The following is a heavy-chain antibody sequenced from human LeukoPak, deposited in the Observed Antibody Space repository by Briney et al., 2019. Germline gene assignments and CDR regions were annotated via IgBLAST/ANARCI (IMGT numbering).Heavy chain of an antibody. CDR1: GGSISSSSYY. CDR2: IYYSGST. J-gene: IGHJ2*01. CDR3: AREGPVGGTYYDFWSGYYRSRYFDL. Sequence: SETLSLTCTVSGGSISSSSYYWGWIRQPPGKGLEWIGSIYYSGSTYYNPSLKSRVTISVDTSKNQFSLKLSSVTAADTAVYYCAREGPVGGTYYDFWSGYYRSRYFDLWGRGTLVTVSS. D-gene: IGHD3-3*01. V-gene: IGHV4-39*07.